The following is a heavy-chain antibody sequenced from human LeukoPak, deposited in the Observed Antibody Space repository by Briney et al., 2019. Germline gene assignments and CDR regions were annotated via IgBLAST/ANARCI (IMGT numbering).Heavy chain of an antibody. CDR3: ARVGTGSYYFDY. D-gene: IGHD1-26*01. J-gene: IGHJ4*02. Sequence: SETLSLTCTVSGYSISSGYYWGWIRQPPGKGLEWIGRIYHNGNTYYNPSLKSRVTISVDTSNNQFSLRLTYVTAADSAVYYCARVGTGSYYFDYWGQGTLVTVSS. V-gene: IGHV4-38-2*02. CDR1: GYSISSGYY. CDR2: IYHNGNT.